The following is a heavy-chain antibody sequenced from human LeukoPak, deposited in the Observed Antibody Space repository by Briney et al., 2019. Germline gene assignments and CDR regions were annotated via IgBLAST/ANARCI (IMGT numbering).Heavy chain of an antibody. J-gene: IGHJ3*02. Sequence: PGGSLRLSCAASGFTFDDYGMSWVRHAPGKGLEWVSGINWNGGSTGYADSVKGRFTISRDNAKNSLYLQMNSPRAEDTAVYYCARTARDIGKHAFDIWGHGTMVTVSS. CDR1: GFTFDDYG. CDR3: ARTARDIGKHAFDI. V-gene: IGHV3-20*04. D-gene: IGHD2-15*01. CDR2: INWNGGST.